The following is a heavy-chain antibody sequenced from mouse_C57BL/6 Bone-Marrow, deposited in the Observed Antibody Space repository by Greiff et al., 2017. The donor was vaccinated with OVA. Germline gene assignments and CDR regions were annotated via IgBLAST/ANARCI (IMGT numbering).Heavy chain of an antibody. D-gene: IGHD2-2*01. CDR3: ARNSGGYDGALYYFDY. J-gene: IGHJ2*01. CDR1: GFSFTSYG. Sequence: QVHVKQSGPGLVQPSQSLSFTCTVSGFSFTSYGIHWVRQSPGKGLEWLGVIWSGGSTDYNAAFISRLSISKDNSKSQVFFKMNSLQSDDTAIYYCARNSGGYDGALYYFDYWGQGTTLTVPS. CDR2: IWSGGST. V-gene: IGHV2-2*01.